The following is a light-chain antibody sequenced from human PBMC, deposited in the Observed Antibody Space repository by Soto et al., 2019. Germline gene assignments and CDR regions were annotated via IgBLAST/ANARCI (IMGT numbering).Light chain of an antibody. Sequence: DIQMTQSPSSLSASVGDSVTITCRASQSMSSYLNWYQQKPGKAPKLLIYAASSLQSGVPSRFSGSGSGTDFTLTISSLQTEDFATYYCQQSYSTPRTFGQGTKVEIK. CDR1: QSMSSY. V-gene: IGKV1-39*01. CDR3: QQSYSTPRT. J-gene: IGKJ1*01. CDR2: AAS.